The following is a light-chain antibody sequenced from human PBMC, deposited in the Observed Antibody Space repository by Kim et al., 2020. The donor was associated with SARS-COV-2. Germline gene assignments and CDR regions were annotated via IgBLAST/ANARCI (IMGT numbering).Light chain of an antibody. V-gene: IGLV3-21*04. CDR2: YDS. CDR1: NIGSRS. CDR3: QVWDSSSDHRV. Sequence: ASGKTARITCGGNNIGSRSVHWYQQKPSQAPVLVIYYDSDRPSGIPERFSGSNSGNTATLTISRVEAGDEADYYCQVWDSSSDHRVFGGGTQLTVL. J-gene: IGLJ3*02.